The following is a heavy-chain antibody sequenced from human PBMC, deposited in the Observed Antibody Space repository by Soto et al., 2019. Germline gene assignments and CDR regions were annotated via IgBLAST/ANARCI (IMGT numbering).Heavy chain of an antibody. CDR3: ATVFRSSNFNY. J-gene: IGHJ4*02. V-gene: IGHV3-11*01. D-gene: IGHD3-10*02. Sequence: QVELVESGGGLVKPGGSLRLSCAASGLSFSDYYMSWLRQAPGKGLEWIAYITSSSSTIYYADSVKGRFTISRNDAKNSLYLQLDCLRAEDTAVYYCATVFRSSNFNYWGQGTLVTVSS. CDR2: ITSSSSTI. CDR1: GLSFSDYY.